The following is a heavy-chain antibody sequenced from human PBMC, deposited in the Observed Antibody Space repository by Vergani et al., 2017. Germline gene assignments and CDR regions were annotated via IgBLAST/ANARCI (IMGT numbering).Heavy chain of an antibody. CDR1: GFTSSYYG. Sequence: QVHLVESGGGVAQPGRSLRLSCVVSGFTSSYYGMHWVRQAPRKGLEWVAVISYDGTQKYYADSVKGRFTISRDNSKSTLYLQMNSLRTEDTAVYYCATKSCGTPGCQIGYFREWGQGTLVTVSS. CDR3: ATKSCGTPGCQIGYFRE. D-gene: IGHD1-1*01. V-gene: IGHV3-30*03. J-gene: IGHJ1*01. CDR2: ISYDGTQK.